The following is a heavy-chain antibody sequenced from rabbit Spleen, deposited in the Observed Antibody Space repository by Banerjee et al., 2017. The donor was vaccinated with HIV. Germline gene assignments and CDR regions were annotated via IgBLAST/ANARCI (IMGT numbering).Heavy chain of an antibody. CDR2: INAVTGKA. CDR3: ARDNGSGDYIDVYFDL. D-gene: IGHD1-1*01. J-gene: IGHJ4*01. V-gene: IGHV1S40*01. Sequence: QSLEESGGDLVKPGASLTLTCTASGVSFSSNWICWVRQAPGKGLEWIACINAVTGKAVYASWAKGRFTCSKTSSTTVTLQMISLTVADTATYFCARDNGSGDYIDVYFDLWGQGTLVTVS. CDR1: GVSFSSNW.